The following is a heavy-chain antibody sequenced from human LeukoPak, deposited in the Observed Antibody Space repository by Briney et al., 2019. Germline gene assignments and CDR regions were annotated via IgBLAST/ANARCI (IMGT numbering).Heavy chain of an antibody. Sequence: PGGSLRLSCAASGFTFSSYAMHWVRQAPGKGLEWVAVISYDGSNKYYADSVKGRFTISRDNSKNTLYPQMNSLRAEDTAVYYCARVEFDWLLNYWGQGTLVTVSS. V-gene: IGHV3-30-3*01. CDR1: GFTFSSYA. CDR2: ISYDGSNK. CDR3: ARVEFDWLLNY. J-gene: IGHJ4*02. D-gene: IGHD3-9*01.